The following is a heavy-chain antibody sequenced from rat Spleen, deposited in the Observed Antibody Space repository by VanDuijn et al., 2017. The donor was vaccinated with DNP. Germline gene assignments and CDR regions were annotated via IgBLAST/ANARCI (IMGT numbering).Heavy chain of an antibody. V-gene: IGHV3-1*01. J-gene: IGHJ2*01. CDR2: ITYSGST. CDR3: ARWGTYFDY. CDR1: VYSITSNY. Sequence: EVQLQESGPGLVKPSQSLSLTCSVTVYSITSNYWGWIRQFPGNKMEYIGHITYSGSTNYNPSLKSRISITRDTWKNQFFLQLNSVTTEDTATYYCARWGTYFDYWGQGVMVTVSS.